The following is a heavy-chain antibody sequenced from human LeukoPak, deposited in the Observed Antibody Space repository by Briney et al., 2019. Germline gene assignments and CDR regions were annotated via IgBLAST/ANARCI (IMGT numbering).Heavy chain of an antibody. CDR1: GFTFSSYW. D-gene: IGHD3-10*01. CDR3: VRGGYFSFDY. CDR2: IKQDGSQK. J-gene: IGHJ4*02. Sequence: PGGSLRLSCAASGFTFSSYWMSWVRQAPGKGLEWVANIKQDGSQKNYVDSVKGRFTISRDNAKNSLYLQMNRLRAEDTAVYYCVRGGYFSFDYWGQGTLVTVSS. V-gene: IGHV3-7*01.